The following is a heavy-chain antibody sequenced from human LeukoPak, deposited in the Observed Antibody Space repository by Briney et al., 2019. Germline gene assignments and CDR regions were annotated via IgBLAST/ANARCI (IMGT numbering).Heavy chain of an antibody. Sequence: PGGXLRLSCGASGFTFITYELNWVRQAPGKGLEWVSYISTSGGTMYYADSVKGRFTISRDNAKNSLYLQMNSLRAEDTAVYYCAVSVGASPNYFDYWGQGTLVTVSS. D-gene: IGHD1-26*01. V-gene: IGHV3-48*03. CDR1: GFTFITYE. CDR3: AVSVGASPNYFDY. CDR2: ISTSGGTM. J-gene: IGHJ4*02.